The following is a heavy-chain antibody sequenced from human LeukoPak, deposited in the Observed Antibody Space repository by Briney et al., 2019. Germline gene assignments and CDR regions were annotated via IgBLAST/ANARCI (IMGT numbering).Heavy chain of an antibody. CDR2: ISGSGDRT. D-gene: IGHD3-10*01. V-gene: IGHV3-23*01. CDR3: ARVYYGSGSLYYYYYYVDV. J-gene: IGHJ6*03. Sequence: TGGSLRLSCAASGFRFSSYGMSWVRQAPGKGLEWVSAISGSGDRTYYADSVKGRFTISRDNSKNTLYLQMNSLRAEDTAVYYCARVYYGSGSLYYYYYYVDVWGKGTTVTISS. CDR1: GFRFSSYG.